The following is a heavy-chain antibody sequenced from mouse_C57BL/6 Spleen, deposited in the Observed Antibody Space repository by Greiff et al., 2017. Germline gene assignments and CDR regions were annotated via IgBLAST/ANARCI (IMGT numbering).Heavy chain of an antibody. J-gene: IGHJ3*01. V-gene: IGHV1-5*01. CDR3: TREKIYDGYYGAY. Sequence: VQLKESGTVLARPGASVKMSCKTSGYTFTSYWMHWVKQRPGQGLEWIGAIYPGNSDTSSNQKCKGKAKLTAVTSASTAYMELSSLTKEDSAVYYCTREKIYDGYYGAYWCQGTLVTVSA. CDR2: IYPGNSDT. D-gene: IGHD2-3*01. CDR1: GYTFTSYW.